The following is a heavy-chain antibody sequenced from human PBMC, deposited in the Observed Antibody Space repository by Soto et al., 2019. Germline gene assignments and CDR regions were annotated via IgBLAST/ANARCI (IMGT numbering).Heavy chain of an antibody. Sequence: SETLSLTCTVSNGSISSAIYYWGWIRQPPGKGLEWIGSIYHSGSTYYNPSLQGRVTISVDTSKNQFSLKLSSVTAADTAVYFCAGRSSLASVQVYFGEISDYNWFDPWGQGTLVTVSS. CDR1: NGSISSAIYY. D-gene: IGHD3-10*01. J-gene: IGHJ5*02. V-gene: IGHV4-39*01. CDR2: IYHSGST. CDR3: AGRSSLASVQVYFGEISDYNWFDP.